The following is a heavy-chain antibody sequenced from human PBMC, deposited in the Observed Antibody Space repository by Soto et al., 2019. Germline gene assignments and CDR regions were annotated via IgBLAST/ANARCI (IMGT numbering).Heavy chain of an antibody. D-gene: IGHD2-2*01. CDR3: AHSREGYCSSSRCPTDFDY. CDR1: GFSLSTSGVG. J-gene: IGHJ4*02. V-gene: IGHV2-5*02. CDR2: IYWDDDK. Sequence: QITLKESGPTLVKPTQTLTLTCTFSGFSLSTSGVGVGWIRQPPGKALEWLALIYWDDDKRYSPSLKIRLTITKDTSKNQVVLTVTNMDPVDTATYYCAHSREGYCSSSRCPTDFDYWGQGTLVTVSS.